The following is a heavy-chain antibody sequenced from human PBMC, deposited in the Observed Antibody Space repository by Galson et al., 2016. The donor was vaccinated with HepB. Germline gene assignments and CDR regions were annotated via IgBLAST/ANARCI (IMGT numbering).Heavy chain of an antibody. CDR1: GFIFSNYG. J-gene: IGHJ4*02. V-gene: IGHV3-23*01. CDR3: AKDRSGSGAWYDN. CDR2: ISGGGGTI. Sequence: SLRLSCAASGFIFSNYGMGWVRQAPGKGLEWVSVISGGGGTIYYTDSVKGRFTISRDNSKNTLYLQMNSLRAEDTAVYYCAKDRSGSGAWYDNWGQGTLVTVSS. D-gene: IGHD6-19*01.